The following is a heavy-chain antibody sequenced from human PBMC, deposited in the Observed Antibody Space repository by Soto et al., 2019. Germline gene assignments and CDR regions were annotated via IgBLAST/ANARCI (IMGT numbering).Heavy chain of an antibody. V-gene: IGHV3-7*03. CDR1: AFSFSNFW. J-gene: IGHJ4*02. D-gene: IGHD5-18*01. Sequence: PGGSLRLSCAASAFSFSNFWMSWVRQAPGKGLEWLASIKQDGSEQFYVDSVMGRFTISRDNAKNSLYLQMSSLRAEDTALYYCAKDRPRRTSGYFIDYWGQGTPVTVSS. CDR2: IKQDGSEQ. CDR3: AKDRPRRTSGYFIDY.